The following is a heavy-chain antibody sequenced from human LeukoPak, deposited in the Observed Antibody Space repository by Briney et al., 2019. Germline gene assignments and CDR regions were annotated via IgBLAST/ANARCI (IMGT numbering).Heavy chain of an antibody. CDR1: GFTLTDNY. CDR2: INNVGNII. J-gene: IGHJ4*02. CDR3: ARPEDLGTVYY. Sequence: GALRLSCAASGFTLTDNYMSWIRQAPGKGLEWVAYINNVGNIIYYADSVKGRFTISRDNAKQSLYLQMNSLRAEDTANCARPEDLGTVYYWGRGTLVTVSS. D-gene: IGHD1-14*01. V-gene: IGHV3-11*01.